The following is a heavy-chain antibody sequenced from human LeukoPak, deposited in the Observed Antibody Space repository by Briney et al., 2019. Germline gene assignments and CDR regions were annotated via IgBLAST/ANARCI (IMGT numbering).Heavy chain of an antibody. CDR3: ARDIPPSMVRGVNAGDFGY. D-gene: IGHD3-10*01. V-gene: IGHV1-69*04. CDR2: IIPILGIA. J-gene: IGHJ4*02. Sequence: ASVKVSCKASGYTFTSYAISWVRQAPGQGLEWMGRIIPILGIANYAQKFQGRVTITADQSTSTAYMELSSLRSEDTAVYYCARDIPPSMVRGVNAGDFGYWGQGTLVTVSS. CDR1: GYTFTSYA.